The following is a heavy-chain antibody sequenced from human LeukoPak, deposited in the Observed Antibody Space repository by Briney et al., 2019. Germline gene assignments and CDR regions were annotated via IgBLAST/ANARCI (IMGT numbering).Heavy chain of an antibody. CDR2: IRSKAYGGTT. J-gene: IGHJ4*02. D-gene: IGHD3-9*01. V-gene: IGHV3-49*04. CDR1: GFTFGDYA. Sequence: GGSLGLSCTASGFTFGDYAMSWVRQAPGKGLEWVGFIRSKAYGGTTEYAASVKGRFTISRDDSKSIAYLQMNSLKTEDTAVYYCTRDLSVWLLTFDYWGQGTLVTVSS. CDR3: TRDLSVWLLTFDY.